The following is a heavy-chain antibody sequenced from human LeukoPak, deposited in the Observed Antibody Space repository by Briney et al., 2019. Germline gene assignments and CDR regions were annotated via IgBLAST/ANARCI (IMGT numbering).Heavy chain of an antibody. J-gene: IGHJ4*02. CDR2: IIPIFGTA. CDR1: GGTFSSYA. Sequence: SVKVSCKASGGTFSSYAISWVRQAPGQGLEWMGGIIPIFGTANYAQKFQGRVTIATDESTSTAYMELSSLRSEDTAVYYCARAKVGATLSFDYWGQGTLVTVSS. V-gene: IGHV1-69*05. CDR3: ARAKVGATLSFDY. D-gene: IGHD1-26*01.